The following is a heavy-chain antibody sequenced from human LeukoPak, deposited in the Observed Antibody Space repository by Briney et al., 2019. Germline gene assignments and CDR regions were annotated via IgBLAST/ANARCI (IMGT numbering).Heavy chain of an antibody. Sequence: SETLSLTRTVSGGSISSYYWNWIRQPPGKGLEWIGYIYYSGRTNYNPSLKSRVTISVDTSTNPFSLKLSSVTAADTAVYYCAVLHSFDYWGQGTLVTVSS. CDR1: GGSISSYY. CDR3: AVLHSFDY. CDR2: IYYSGRT. V-gene: IGHV4-59*12. J-gene: IGHJ4*02.